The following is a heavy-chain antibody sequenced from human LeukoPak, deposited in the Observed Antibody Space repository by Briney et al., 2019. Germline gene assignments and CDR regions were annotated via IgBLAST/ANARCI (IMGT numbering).Heavy chain of an antibody. CDR1: GFIFSSYA. J-gene: IGHJ2*01. D-gene: IGHD6-6*01. V-gene: IGHV3-23*01. Sequence: PGGSLRLSCAASGFIFSSYAMSWVRQAPGKGLEWVSTISGSGSSTYYADSVEGRFTISRDNSMNTLYLQMNSLRAEDTAVYYCAKDRGSSSSDWYFDLWGRGTVVTVSS. CDR2: ISGSGSST. CDR3: AKDRGSSSSDWYFDL.